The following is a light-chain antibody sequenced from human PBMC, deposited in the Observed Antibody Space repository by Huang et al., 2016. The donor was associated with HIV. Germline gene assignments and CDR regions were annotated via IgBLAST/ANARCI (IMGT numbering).Light chain of an antibody. CDR1: QDIGSH. J-gene: IGKJ4*01. V-gene: IGKV1-39*01. Sequence: DIQVTQSPSSLSAPVGDRVTITCRASQDIGSHLNWYQQKPGKAPSVLIYAASTLESGVPLRFSGSGSGTYFTLSISGLQADDVATYYRLQCYKTLTFGEGTRVEIK. CDR2: AAS. CDR3: LQCYKTLT.